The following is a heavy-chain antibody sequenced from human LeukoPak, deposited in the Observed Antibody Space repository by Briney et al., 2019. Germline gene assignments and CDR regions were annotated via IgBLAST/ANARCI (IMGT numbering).Heavy chain of an antibody. Sequence: SETLSLTCAVYGGSFSGYYWSWIRQPPGKGLEWIGEINHSGSTNYNPSLKSRVTISVDTSENQFSLKLSSVTAADTAVYYCARLMVRGVRSLSWGQGTLVTVSS. J-gene: IGHJ5*02. D-gene: IGHD3-10*01. V-gene: IGHV4-34*01. CDR2: INHSGST. CDR3: ARLMVRGVRSLS. CDR1: GGSFSGYY.